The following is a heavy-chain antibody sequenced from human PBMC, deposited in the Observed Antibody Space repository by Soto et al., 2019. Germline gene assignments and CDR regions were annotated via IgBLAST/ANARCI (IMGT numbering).Heavy chain of an antibody. D-gene: IGHD6-19*01. Sequence: GESLKISCKGSGYSFTSYWISWVRQMPGKGLEWMGRMDPSDSYTNYSPSFQGHVTISADKSISTAYLQWSSLKASDTAMYYCARLAVAGTSYYYYGMDVWGQGTTVTVSS. V-gene: IGHV5-10-1*01. J-gene: IGHJ6*02. CDR3: ARLAVAGTSYYYYGMDV. CDR1: GYSFTSYW. CDR2: MDPSDSYT.